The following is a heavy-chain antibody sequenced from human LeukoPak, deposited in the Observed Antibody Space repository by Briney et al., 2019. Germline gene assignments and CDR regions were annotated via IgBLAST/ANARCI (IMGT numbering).Heavy chain of an antibody. V-gene: IGHV4-59*08. Sequence: SETLSLTCTVSGGSISSYYWSWIRQPPGKGLEWIEYIYYSGSTNYNPSLKSRVTISVDTSKNQFSLKLSSVTAADTAVYYCARHSGYSNYGAFDYWGQGTLVTVSS. CDR1: GGSISSYY. D-gene: IGHD4-11*01. J-gene: IGHJ4*02. CDR2: IYYSGST. CDR3: ARHSGYSNYGAFDY.